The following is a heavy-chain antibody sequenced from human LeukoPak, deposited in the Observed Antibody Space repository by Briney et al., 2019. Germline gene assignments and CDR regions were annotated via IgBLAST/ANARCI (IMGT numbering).Heavy chain of an antibody. D-gene: IGHD1-26*01. CDR2: INPSGGST. V-gene: IGHV1-46*01. CDR3: ARASGSYWWFDS. CDR1: GYTSTSYY. J-gene: IGHJ5*01. Sequence: ASVKVSCKASGYTSTSYYMHWVRQAPGQGLEWMGMINPSGGSTSYAQKFQGRVTMTRDTSTSTVYMELSRLRSDDTAVYYCARASGSYWWFDSWGQGTLVTVSS.